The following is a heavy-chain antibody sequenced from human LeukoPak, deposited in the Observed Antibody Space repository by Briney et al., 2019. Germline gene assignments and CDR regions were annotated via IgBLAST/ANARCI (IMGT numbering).Heavy chain of an antibody. CDR1: GGSISSSGYY. Sequence: SETLSLTCTVSGGSISSSGYYWGWLRQPPGKGLEWIGRIYTSGSTNYNPSLKSRVTMSVDTSKNQFSLKLSSVTAADTAVYYCARDSAGIWGQGTMVTVSS. CDR3: ARDSAGI. J-gene: IGHJ3*02. D-gene: IGHD1-26*01. V-gene: IGHV4-39*07. CDR2: IYTSGST.